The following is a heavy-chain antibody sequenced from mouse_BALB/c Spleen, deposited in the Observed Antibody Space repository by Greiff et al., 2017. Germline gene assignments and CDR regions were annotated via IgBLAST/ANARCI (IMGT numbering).Heavy chain of an antibody. D-gene: IGHD2-1*01. CDR2: ISSGSSTI. J-gene: IGHJ4*01. V-gene: IGHV5-17*02. CDR3: ARSENGNYPYAMDY. CDR1: GFTFSSFG. Sequence: EVQRVESGGGLVQPGGSRKLSCAASGFTFSSFGMHWVRQAPEKGLEWVAYISSGSSTIYYADTVKGRFTISRDNPKNTLFLQMTSLRSEDTAMYYCARSENGNYPYAMDYWGQGTSVTVSS.